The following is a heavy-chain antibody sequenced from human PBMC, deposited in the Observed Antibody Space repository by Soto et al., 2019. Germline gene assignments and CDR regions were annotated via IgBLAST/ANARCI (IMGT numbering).Heavy chain of an antibody. CDR1: GFTFSTYW. J-gene: IGHJ4*02. CDR3: ARGEDYGDSLNF. V-gene: IGHV3-74*01. CDR2: INSDGSST. D-gene: IGHD4-17*01. Sequence: HPGGSLRLSCAASGFTFSTYWMHWVRQGPGKGLVWVSRINSDGSSTSYADSVKGRFTISRDNAKNTLYLQMNSLRAEDTAVYYCARGEDYGDSLNFWGQGTLVTVSS.